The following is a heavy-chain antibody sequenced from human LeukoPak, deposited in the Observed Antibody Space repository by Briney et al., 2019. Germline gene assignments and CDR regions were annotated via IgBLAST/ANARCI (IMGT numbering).Heavy chain of an antibody. CDR2: INHSGST. Sequence: SETLSLPCAVYGGSFSGYYWSWTRQPPGKGLEWIGEINHSGSTNYNPSLKSRVTISVDTSKKQFSLKLSSVTAADTAMYYCASPWGYGSGIWGQGTLVTVSS. CDR1: GGSFSGYY. CDR3: ASPWGYGSGI. J-gene: IGHJ4*02. D-gene: IGHD3-10*01. V-gene: IGHV4-34*01.